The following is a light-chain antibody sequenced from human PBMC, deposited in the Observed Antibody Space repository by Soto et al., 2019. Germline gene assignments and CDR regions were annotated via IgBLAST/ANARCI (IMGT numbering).Light chain of an antibody. CDR1: RSLLESDDVHTY. CDR2: TLS. V-gene: IGKV2-40*01. Sequence: DIVMTQAPVSLSVTPGEPASISCSSSRSLLESDDVHTYVDWYLQEPGQSPQLLIYTLSYRASGVPPRFSGSGSDTDFTLKISRVEAEDVGVYYCMQRLEFPLTFGGGTKVDIK. J-gene: IGKJ4*01. CDR3: MQRLEFPLT.